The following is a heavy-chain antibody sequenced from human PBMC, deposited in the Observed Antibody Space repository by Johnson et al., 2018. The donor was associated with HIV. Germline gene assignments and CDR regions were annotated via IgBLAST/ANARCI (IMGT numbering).Heavy chain of an antibody. D-gene: IGHD4/OR15-4a*01. CDR3: ARGGASDAFDI. V-gene: IGHV3-11*04. J-gene: IGHJ3*02. Sequence: QVQLIESGGGVVKPGGSLRLSCEASGFSFSAYYMTWIRQAPGKGLEWVSSISSSGTPKYYADSVKGRFTISRDSSKNTLYLQMNSLRAEDTAVYYCARGGASDAFDIWGQGTMVTVSS. CDR2: ISSSGTPK. CDR1: GFSFSAYY.